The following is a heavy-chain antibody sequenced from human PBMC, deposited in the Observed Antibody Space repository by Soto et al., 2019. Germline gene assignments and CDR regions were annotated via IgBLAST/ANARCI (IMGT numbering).Heavy chain of an antibody. Sequence: GGSMRLSCAAAEFTISNYARSWVRQAPGKGLEWVSAISYGGGTTYYADSVKGRFTISRDNSKNTLYLQMNSLRAEDTAVYYCAKNPGYYYDSTGYHFDYWGQGTLVTVSS. V-gene: IGHV3-23*01. CDR3: AKNPGYYYDSTGYHFDY. J-gene: IGHJ4*02. CDR1: EFTISNYA. CDR2: ISYGGGTT. D-gene: IGHD3-22*01.